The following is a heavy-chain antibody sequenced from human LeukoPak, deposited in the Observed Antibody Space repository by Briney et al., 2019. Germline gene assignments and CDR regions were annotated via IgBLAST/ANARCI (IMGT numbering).Heavy chain of an antibody. V-gene: IGHV3-7*01. CDR2: IKQDGSET. D-gene: IGHD6-19*01. CDR1: GFTFSSNW. J-gene: IGHJ4*02. Sequence: GGSLRLSCAASGFTFSSNWMSWVRQAPGKGLEWLAKIKQDGSETCHMDSVKGRFTISRDNAKNSLYLQMNSLRAEDTAVYYCARVGYSSGFDYWGQGTLVTVSS. CDR3: ARVGYSSGFDY.